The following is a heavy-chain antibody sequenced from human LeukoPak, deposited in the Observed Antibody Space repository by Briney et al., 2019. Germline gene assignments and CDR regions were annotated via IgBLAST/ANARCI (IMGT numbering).Heavy chain of an antibody. CDR3: ARLNTSSGYYGY. CDR1: GGSFSGYY. CDR2: INHSGST. Sequence: SETLSLTCAVYGGSFSGYYWSWIRQPPGKGLEWIGEINHSGSTNYNPSLKSRVTISVDTSKNQFSLKLSSVTAADTAVYYCARLNTSSGYYGYWGQGTLVTVSS. V-gene: IGHV4-34*01. D-gene: IGHD3-22*01. J-gene: IGHJ4*02.